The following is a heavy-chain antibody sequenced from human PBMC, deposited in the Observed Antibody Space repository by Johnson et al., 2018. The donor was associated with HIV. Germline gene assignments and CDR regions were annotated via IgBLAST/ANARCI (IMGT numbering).Heavy chain of an antibody. V-gene: IGHV3-30*04. CDR2: ISYDGGNK. CDR3: ARGALQRGSWYGRDAFDI. J-gene: IGHJ3*02. D-gene: IGHD6-13*01. Sequence: QVQLVESGGGVVQPGRSLRLSCAASGFTFSSYAMHWVRQAPGKGLEWVAVISYDGGNKYYADYVKGRFTISRDNSKNTLYLQMNSLRPEDAAVYYCARGALQRGSWYGRDAFDIWGQGTMVTVSS. CDR1: GFTFSSYA.